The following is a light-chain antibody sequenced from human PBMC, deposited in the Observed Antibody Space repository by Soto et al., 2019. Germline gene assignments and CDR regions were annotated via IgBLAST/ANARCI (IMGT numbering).Light chain of an antibody. CDR3: QQYDNWQIT. V-gene: IGKV3-15*01. CDR2: GAS. J-gene: IGKJ5*01. Sequence: ESVMTQSPATLSVSPGERATLSCRASQSVSSNLAWYQQKPGQAPRLFIYGASTRATAIPPRFSGSGSGTEFTLTISSLQSEDFAVYYCQQYDNWQITFGQGTRLEIK. CDR1: QSVSSN.